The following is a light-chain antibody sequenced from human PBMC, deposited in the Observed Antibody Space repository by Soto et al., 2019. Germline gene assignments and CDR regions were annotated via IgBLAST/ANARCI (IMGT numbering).Light chain of an antibody. CDR3: QSYDSSLSGV. CDR1: SSNIGAGYD. V-gene: IGLV1-40*01. CDR2: GNS. Sequence: QSMLTHPPSLSGAPGQRVTISCTGSSSNIGAGYDVHWYQQFPGTAPKLLIYGNSNRPSGVPDRFSGSKSGTSASLAITGLQAEDEADYYCQSYDSSLSGVFGSGTKVTV. J-gene: IGLJ1*01.